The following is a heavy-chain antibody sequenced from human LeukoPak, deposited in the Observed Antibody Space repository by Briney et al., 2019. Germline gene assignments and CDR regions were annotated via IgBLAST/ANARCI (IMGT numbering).Heavy chain of an antibody. CDR3: ARGPIVGAARLDY. V-gene: IGHV3-7*02. J-gene: IGHJ4*02. D-gene: IGHD1-26*01. CDR1: GFIFSSYW. Sequence: GGSLRLSCAASGFIFSSYWMNWVRQAPGKGLELVANIKEDGSAKYYVDSVKGRFTISRDNAKNSLYLQMNSLRAEDTAVYYCARGPIVGAARLDYWGQGTLVTVSS. CDR2: IKEDGSAK.